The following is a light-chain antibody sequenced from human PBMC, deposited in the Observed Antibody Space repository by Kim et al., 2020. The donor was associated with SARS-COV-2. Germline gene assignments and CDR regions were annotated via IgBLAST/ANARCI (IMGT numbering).Light chain of an antibody. CDR3: LLYHDAVRGV. CDR2: SAN. J-gene: IGLJ3*02. Sequence: QAVVTQEPSLTVSPGGTVTLTCASSTGPVINDYYPNWFQQKPGQPPRALIYSANQRHTWTPARFSGSLLGDKATLTVSDVRPEDEAVYYCLLYHDAVRGVFGGGTQLTVL. V-gene: IGLV7-43*01. CDR1: TGPVINDYY.